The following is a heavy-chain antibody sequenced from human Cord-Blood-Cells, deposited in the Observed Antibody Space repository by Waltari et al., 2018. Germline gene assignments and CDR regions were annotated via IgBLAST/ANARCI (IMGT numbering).Heavy chain of an antibody. V-gene: IGHV1-24*01. J-gene: IGHJ4*02. D-gene: IGHD3-10*01. Sequence: QVQLVQSGAEVKKPGASVKVSCKVSGYTLTELSMHWVRQAPGKGLVWMGGFDPEDGETIYAQKFQGRVTMTEDTSTDTAYMELSSLRSEDTAVYYCATASAEGYGSGSYYGYWGQGTLVTVSS. CDR1: GYTLTELS. CDR3: ATASAEGYGSGSYYGY. CDR2: FDPEDGET.